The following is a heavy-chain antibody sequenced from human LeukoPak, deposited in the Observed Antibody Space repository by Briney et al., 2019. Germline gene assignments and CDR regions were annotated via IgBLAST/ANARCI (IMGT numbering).Heavy chain of an antibody. CDR2: ISSSSSYI. Sequence: PGGSLRLSCAASGFTFSSYSMNWVRQAPGKGLEWVSSISSSSSYIYYADSVMGRFTISRDNAKNSLYLQMNSLRAEDTAVYYCAREYSLTTRPHYYYYYYMDVWGKGTTVTVSS. V-gene: IGHV3-21*01. D-gene: IGHD6-13*01. CDR3: AREYSLTTRPHYYYYYYMDV. CDR1: GFTFSSYS. J-gene: IGHJ6*03.